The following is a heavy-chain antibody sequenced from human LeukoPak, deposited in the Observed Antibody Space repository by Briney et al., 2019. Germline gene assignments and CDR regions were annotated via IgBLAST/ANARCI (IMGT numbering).Heavy chain of an antibody. D-gene: IGHD6-19*01. V-gene: IGHV3-23*01. CDR2: ISGSGSST. CDR1: GFTFSSYD. J-gene: IGHJ4*02. Sequence: GGSLRLSCAASGFTFSSYDMSWVRQAPGKGLEWVSAISGSGSSTYFADSVKGRVTISRDNSKNTLYLQMNSLRAEDTAVYYCAKAVGYSSGWPRFDYWGQGTLVTVSS. CDR3: AKAVGYSSGWPRFDY.